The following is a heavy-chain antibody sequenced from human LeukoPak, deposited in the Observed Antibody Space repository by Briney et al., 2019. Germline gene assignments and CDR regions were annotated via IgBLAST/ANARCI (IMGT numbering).Heavy chain of an antibody. CDR1: GGSISSSSYY. Sequence: PSETLSLTCTASGGSISSSSYYWGWIRQPPGKGLEWIGSIYYSGGTYYNPSLKSRVTISVDTSKNQFSLKLSSVTAADTAVYYCARLYVGEYSGSSYYYYMDVWGKGTTVTVSS. J-gene: IGHJ6*03. D-gene: IGHD6-6*01. CDR3: ARLYVGEYSGSSYYYYMDV. CDR2: IYYSGGT. V-gene: IGHV4-39*01.